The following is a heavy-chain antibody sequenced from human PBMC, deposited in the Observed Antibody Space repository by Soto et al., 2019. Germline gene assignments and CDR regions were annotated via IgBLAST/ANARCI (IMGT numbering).Heavy chain of an antibody. CDR3: AATVFGEYSHYALDV. J-gene: IGHJ6*02. CDR2: IYHTGTT. D-gene: IGHD3-3*01. V-gene: IGHV4-30-2*01. CDR1: GDSITSVGYS. Sequence: SETLSLTCAVYGDSITSVGYSWSWIRQPPGKALEWIGYIYHTGTTYYTAALKSRVTISLDRSKNRISLSLNSVTAADTAVYYCAATVFGEYSHYALDVWGQGTTVTVSS.